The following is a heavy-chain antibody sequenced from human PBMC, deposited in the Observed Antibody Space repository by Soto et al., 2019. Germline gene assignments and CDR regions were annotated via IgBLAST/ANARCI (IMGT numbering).Heavy chain of an antibody. Sequence: QVQLQESGPGLVKPSQTLSLTCTVSGGSISSGGYYWSWIRQHPGKCLEWIGYIYYSGSTYYNPSLKSRVNISVDPSKNQFPLKLSSVTAADTAVYYCARGNGGANQLDYWGQGTLVTVSS. J-gene: IGHJ4*02. V-gene: IGHV4-31*03. D-gene: IGHD1-26*01. CDR3: ARGNGGANQLDY. CDR2: IYYSGST. CDR1: GGSISSGGYY.